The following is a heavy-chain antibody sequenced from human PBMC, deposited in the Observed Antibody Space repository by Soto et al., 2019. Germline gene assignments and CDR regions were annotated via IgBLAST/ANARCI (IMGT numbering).Heavy chain of an antibody. J-gene: IGHJ6*02. CDR2: IYYSGST. Sequence: SETLSLTCTVSGGSISSGDYYWSWIRQPPGKGLEWIGYIYYSGSTYYNPSLKSRVTISVDTSKNQFSLKLSSVTAADTAVYYCARDRKFYDFWRGYSPGYYYYYGMDVWGQGTPVTVSS. CDR3: ARDRKFYDFWRGYSPGYYYYYGMDV. CDR1: GGSISSGDYY. D-gene: IGHD3-3*01. V-gene: IGHV4-30-4*01.